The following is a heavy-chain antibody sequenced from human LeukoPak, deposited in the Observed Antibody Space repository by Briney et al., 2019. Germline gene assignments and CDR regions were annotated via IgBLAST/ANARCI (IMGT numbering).Heavy chain of an antibody. D-gene: IGHD3-10*01. CDR1: GGSFSGYY. Sequence: KPSETLSLTCAVYGGSFSGYYWSWIRQPPGKGLEWIGEINHSGSTNYNPSLKSRVTISVDTSKNQFSVKLSSVTAADTAVYYCARDLWFGEIGMDVWGQGTTVTVSS. CDR2: INHSGST. V-gene: IGHV4-34*01. CDR3: ARDLWFGEIGMDV. J-gene: IGHJ6*02.